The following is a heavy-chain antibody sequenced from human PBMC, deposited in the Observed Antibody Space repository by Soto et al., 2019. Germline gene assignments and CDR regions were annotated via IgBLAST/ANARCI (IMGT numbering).Heavy chain of an antibody. D-gene: IGHD1-26*01. CDR1: GFTFRNYA. CDR2: ISGSGGST. J-gene: IGHJ4*02. V-gene: IGHV3-23*01. CDR3: AKDREVGATGN. Sequence: PVRSHRLCYAASGFTFRNYAMIWVRQAPGKGLEWVSAISGSGGSTYYADSVKGRFTISRDNSKNTLYLQMNSLRAEDTAVYYCAKDREVGATGNWGQGTLVTVSS.